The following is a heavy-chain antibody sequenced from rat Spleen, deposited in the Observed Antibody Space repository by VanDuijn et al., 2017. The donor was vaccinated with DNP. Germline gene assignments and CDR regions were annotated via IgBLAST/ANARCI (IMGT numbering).Heavy chain of an antibody. Sequence: EVQLVESGGGLVQPGGSLKLSCTASGFTFSDYYMAWVRQAPTKGLEWVAYIRYDGGSTFYGDFVKGRFTISRDNAKSTLYLQMNSLRSEDMATYYCARWNSSGYYFDYWGQGVMVTVSS. D-gene: IGHD4-3*01. V-gene: IGHV5-22*01. J-gene: IGHJ2*01. CDR1: GFTFSDYY. CDR2: IRYDGGST. CDR3: ARWNSSGYYFDY.